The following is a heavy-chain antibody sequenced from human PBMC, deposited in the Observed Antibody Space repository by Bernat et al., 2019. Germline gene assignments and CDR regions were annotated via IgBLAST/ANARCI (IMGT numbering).Heavy chain of an antibody. CDR3: SKAVAAAVSDAFDI. CDR2: ISWNSGTI. Sequence: EVQLVESGGGLVQPGRSLRLSCAASGFTFDDYAMYWVRQVPGKGLEWVSGISWNSGTITYADSVNGRFTISRDNAKNSLYLQMNSLRAEDTAFYYCSKAVAAAVSDAFDIWGQGTMVTVSS. V-gene: IGHV3-9*01. J-gene: IGHJ3*02. D-gene: IGHD6-13*01. CDR1: GFTFDDYA.